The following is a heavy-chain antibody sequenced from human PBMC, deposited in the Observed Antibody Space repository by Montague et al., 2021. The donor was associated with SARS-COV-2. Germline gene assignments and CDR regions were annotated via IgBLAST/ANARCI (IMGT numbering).Heavy chain of an antibody. J-gene: IGHJ3*02. CDR2: IYYSGST. V-gene: IGHV4-59*08. D-gene: IGHD3-10*01. CDR1: GGSINTYY. CDR3: ARVTTKRTRYGSGSYRGFDAFDI. Sequence: SESLSLTCTASGGSINTYYWSWIRQPPGKGLEWIGYIYYSGSTNYNPSLKSRVTISVDTSKNQFSLKLSSVTAADTAVYYCARVTTKRTRYGSGSYRGFDAFDIWGQGTTVTVSS.